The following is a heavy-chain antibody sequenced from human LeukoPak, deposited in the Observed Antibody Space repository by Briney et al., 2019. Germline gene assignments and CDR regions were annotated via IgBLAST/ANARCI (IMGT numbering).Heavy chain of an antibody. V-gene: IGHV3-7*01. CDR2: IKQDGSEK. J-gene: IGHJ4*02. D-gene: IGHD2-15*01. CDR3: ARDVSRISDY. Sequence: GSLRLSCAASGFTFSNYWMSWVRQAPGKGLEWVANIKQDGSEKCYVDSVKGRFSISRDNAKKSLYLQMNSLRAEDTAVYYCARDVSRISDYWGQGTLVTVSS. CDR1: GFTFSNYW.